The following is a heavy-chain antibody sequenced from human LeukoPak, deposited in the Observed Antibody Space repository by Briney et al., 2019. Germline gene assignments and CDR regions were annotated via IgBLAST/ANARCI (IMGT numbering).Heavy chain of an antibody. J-gene: IGHJ4*02. V-gene: IGHV3-48*02. D-gene: IGHD3-9*01. CDR1: GFTFSSYS. CDR3: ARDTVSYYDILTGYPRTFDY. Sequence: GGSLRLSCAASGFTFSSYSMNWVRQAPGKGLEWVSYISSSSSTIYYADSVKGRFTISRDNAKNSLYLQMNSLRDEDTAVYYCARDTVSYYDILTGYPRTFDYWGQGTLVTVSS. CDR2: ISSSSSTI.